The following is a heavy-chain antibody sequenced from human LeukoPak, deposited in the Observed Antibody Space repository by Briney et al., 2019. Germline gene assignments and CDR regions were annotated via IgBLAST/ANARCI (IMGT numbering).Heavy chain of an antibody. CDR3: ARSEDGSGRFDY. CDR1: SGSISTSNYY. J-gene: IGHJ4*02. Sequence: TLSLTCTVSSGSISTSNYYWGWVRQPPGKALEWLALIYWDDDKRYTPSLKSRLTITKDTSKNQVVLTMTNMDPVDTATYYCARSEDGSGRFDYWGQGTLVTVSS. CDR2: IYWDDDK. D-gene: IGHD3-10*01. V-gene: IGHV2-5*02.